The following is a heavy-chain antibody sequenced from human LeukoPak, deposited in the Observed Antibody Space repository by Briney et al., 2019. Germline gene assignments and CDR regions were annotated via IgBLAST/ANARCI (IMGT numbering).Heavy chain of an antibody. D-gene: IGHD4-11*01. Sequence: GGSLRLSCAASGFTFSTYEMNWVRQAPGKGPEWISYISISGSTISYADSVKGRFTISRDNAKNSLYLQMNSLRAEDTAVYYCASRGTTVIPAYWGQGTLVTVAS. CDR3: ASRGTTVIPAY. V-gene: IGHV3-48*03. CDR1: GFTFSTYE. J-gene: IGHJ4*02. CDR2: ISISGSTI.